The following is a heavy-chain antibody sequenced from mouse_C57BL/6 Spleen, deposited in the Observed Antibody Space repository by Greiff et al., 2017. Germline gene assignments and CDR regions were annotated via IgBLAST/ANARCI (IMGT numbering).Heavy chain of an antibody. CDR3: ASHYGSSAWFAY. CDR1: GYSITSGYY. V-gene: IGHV3-6*01. D-gene: IGHD1-1*01. J-gene: IGHJ3*01. CDR2: ISYDGST. Sequence: ESGPGLVKPSQSLSLTCSVTGYSITSGYYWNWIRQFPGNKLEWMGYISYDGSTNYNPSLKNRISITRDTSKNQFFLKLNSLTTEDTATYYCASHYGSSAWFAYWGQGTLVTVSA.